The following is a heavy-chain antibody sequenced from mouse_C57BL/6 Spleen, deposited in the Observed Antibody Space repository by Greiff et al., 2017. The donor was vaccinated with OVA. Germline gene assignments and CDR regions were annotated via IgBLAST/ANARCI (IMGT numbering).Heavy chain of an antibody. CDR1: GYTFTDYE. CDR3: TRASYGSSYAWFAY. Sequence: QVQLQQSGAELVRPGASVTLSCKASGYTFTDYEMHWVKQTPVHGLEWIGAIDPETGGTAYNQKFKGKAILTADKSSSTAYMELRSLTSEDSAVYYCTRASYGSSYAWFAYWGQGTLVTVSA. V-gene: IGHV1-15*01. CDR2: IDPETGGT. J-gene: IGHJ3*01. D-gene: IGHD1-1*01.